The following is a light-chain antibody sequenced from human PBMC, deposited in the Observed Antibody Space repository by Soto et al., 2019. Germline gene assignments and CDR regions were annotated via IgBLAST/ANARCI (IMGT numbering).Light chain of an antibody. CDR1: QSVSSD. J-gene: IGKJ1*01. CDR2: GAS. Sequence: EIVLTQSPGTLSLSPGERATLSCGASQSVSSDLAWYQQKPGQAPRLLIHGASSRATGIPDRFSGSGSGTDFTLDISRLEPEDSAVYYCQQYGGSPRTFGQGTKVEIK. CDR3: QQYGGSPRT. V-gene: IGKV3-20*01.